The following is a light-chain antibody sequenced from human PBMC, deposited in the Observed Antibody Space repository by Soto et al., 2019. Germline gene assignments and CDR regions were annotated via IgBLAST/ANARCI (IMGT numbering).Light chain of an antibody. CDR2: DAS. Sequence: VLTQSPGTLSLSPGESPTISCRASQSVGRNYLAWFQHKPDQAPRLLIYDASNRATGVPDRFSGSGSGTDFTLSVNRLEPEDFAVYYCHQYAVSPLTFGGGTTVEIK. CDR3: HQYAVSPLT. V-gene: IGKV3-20*01. J-gene: IGKJ4*01. CDR1: QSVGRNY.